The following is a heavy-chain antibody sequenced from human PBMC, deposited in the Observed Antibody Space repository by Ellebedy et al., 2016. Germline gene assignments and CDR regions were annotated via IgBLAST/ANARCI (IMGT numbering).Heavy chain of an antibody. CDR2: INPNSAGT. CDR1: GYTFTDYY. D-gene: IGHD4-23*01. J-gene: IGHJ4*02. CDR3: ARGGGTITTVVTPPFHY. Sequence: ASVKVSCXASGYTFTDYYMHWVRQAPGQGLEWMGWINPNSAGTNIAQKFQGRVTMTRDTSINTAYMELSSLASDDTAVYYCARGGGTITTVVTPPFHYWGQGTLVTVSS. V-gene: IGHV1-2*02.